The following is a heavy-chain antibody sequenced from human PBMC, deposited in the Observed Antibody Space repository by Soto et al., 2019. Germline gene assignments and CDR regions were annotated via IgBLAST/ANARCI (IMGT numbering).Heavy chain of an antibody. D-gene: IGHD6-13*01. V-gene: IGHV3-48*01. CDR2: ISSSSSTI. Sequence: EVQLVESGGGLVQPGGSLRLSCAASGFTFSSYSMNWVRQAPGKGLEWVSYISSSSSTIYYADSVKGRCTISRDNAKNSLYVQMNRLRAADTAVYYCARHPERIAQIGWFDPWGQGTLVTVSS. J-gene: IGHJ5*02. CDR3: ARHPERIAQIGWFDP. CDR1: GFTFSSYS.